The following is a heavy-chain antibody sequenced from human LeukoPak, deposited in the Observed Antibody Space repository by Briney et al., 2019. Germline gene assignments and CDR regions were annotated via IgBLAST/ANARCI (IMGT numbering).Heavy chain of an antibody. V-gene: IGHV3-NL1*01. CDR3: AKASSNYFYYFEY. D-gene: IGHD2/OR15-2a*01. J-gene: IGHJ4*02. CDR1: GFTFGQYY. CDR2: SDDSGTFP. Sequence: PGGSLRLSCAASGFTFGQYYMTWVRQAPGKGLEWIATSDDSGTFPRYADSVKGRFTLSRDNSKNTLYLQTNTLRDEDTAVYYCAKASSNYFYYFEYWGQGTLVTVSS.